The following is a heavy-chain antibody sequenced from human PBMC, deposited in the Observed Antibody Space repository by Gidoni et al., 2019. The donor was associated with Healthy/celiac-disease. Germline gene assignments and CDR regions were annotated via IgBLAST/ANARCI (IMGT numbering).Heavy chain of an antibody. CDR1: GFTFSSYA. V-gene: IGHV3-23*01. J-gene: IGHJ4*02. Sequence: EVQLLESGGGLVQPGGSLRLSCAASGFTFSSYAMSWVRQAPGKGVEWGSAISGSGGSTYYADSVKGRFTISRDNSKNTLYLQMNSLRAEDTAVYYCAKVGYGDSGFDYWGQGTLVTVSS. CDR3: AKVGYGDSGFDY. CDR2: ISGSGGST. D-gene: IGHD4-17*01.